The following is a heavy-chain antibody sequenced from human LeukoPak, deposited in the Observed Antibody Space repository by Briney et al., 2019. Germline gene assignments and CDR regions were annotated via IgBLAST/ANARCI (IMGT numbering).Heavy chain of an antibody. CDR2: ISTSGSTV. J-gene: IGHJ4*02. Sequence: GESLRLSCAASGFTFSSYEMNWVRQAPGKGLEWVSYISTSGSTVNYADSVKGRFTISRDNAKNSLYLQMNSLRVDDTAVYYCARVPERDYDSWSGYYVWDYWGQGTLVTVSP. CDR1: GFTFSSYE. CDR3: ARVPERDYDSWSGYYVWDY. V-gene: IGHV3-48*03. D-gene: IGHD3-3*01.